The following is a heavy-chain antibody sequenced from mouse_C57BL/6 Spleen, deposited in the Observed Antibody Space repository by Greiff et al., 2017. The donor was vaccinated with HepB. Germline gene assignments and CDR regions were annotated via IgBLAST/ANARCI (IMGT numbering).Heavy chain of an antibody. D-gene: IGHD1-1*01. V-gene: IGHV1-47*01. CDR1: GYTFTTYP. Sequence: VQLQQSGAELVKPGASVKMSCKASGYTFTTYPIEWMKQNHGKSLEWIGNFHPYNDDTKYNEKFKGKATLTVEKSSSTVYLELSRLTSDDSAVYYCARRPGSYGSSYDAMDYWGQGTSVTVSS. CDR2: FHPYNDDT. J-gene: IGHJ4*01. CDR3: ARRPGSYGSSYDAMDY.